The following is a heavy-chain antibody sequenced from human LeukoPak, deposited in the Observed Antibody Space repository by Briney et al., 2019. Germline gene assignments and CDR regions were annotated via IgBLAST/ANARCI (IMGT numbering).Heavy chain of an antibody. CDR1: GFTFSSYA. V-gene: IGHV3-23*01. CDR2: ISGSGDNT. CDR3: AKWKYSNSGIDDY. Sequence: GGSLRLSCAASGFTFSSYAMSWVRQVPGKGLEWGSVISGSGDNTYYADSVKGRFTISRDNSKNMLYLQMNSLRAEDTAVYYCAKWKYSNSGIDDYWGQGTLVTVSS. D-gene: IGHD6-6*01. J-gene: IGHJ4*02.